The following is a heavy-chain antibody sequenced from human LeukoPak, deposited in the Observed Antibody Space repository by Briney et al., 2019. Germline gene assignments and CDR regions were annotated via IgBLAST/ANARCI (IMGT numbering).Heavy chain of an antibody. CDR2: IKQDGSEK. Sequence: GGSLRLSCAASGFTFSSYWMSWVRQAPGKGLEWVANIKQDGSEKYYVDSVKVRFTISRDNAKNSLYLQMNSLRAEDTAVYYCAREKCSGGSCTLDYWGQGTLVTVSS. CDR3: AREKCSGGSCTLDY. V-gene: IGHV3-7*01. J-gene: IGHJ4*02. D-gene: IGHD2-15*01. CDR1: GFTFSSYW.